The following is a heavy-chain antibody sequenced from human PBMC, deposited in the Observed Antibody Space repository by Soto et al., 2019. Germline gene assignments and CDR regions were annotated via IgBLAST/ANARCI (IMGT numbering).Heavy chain of an antibody. V-gene: IGHV3-30-3*01. D-gene: IGHD5-18*01. CDR2: ISYDGSNK. CDR1: GFTFSSSA. Sequence: GGSLRLSCAASGFTFSSSAMHWVRQAPGKGLEWVAIISYDGSNKYYADSVKGRFTISRDNSKNTLHLQMNSLRTEDTAVYYCAREGDSHAFRGFDLWGQGTRVTVSS. J-gene: IGHJ5*02. CDR3: AREGDSHAFRGFDL.